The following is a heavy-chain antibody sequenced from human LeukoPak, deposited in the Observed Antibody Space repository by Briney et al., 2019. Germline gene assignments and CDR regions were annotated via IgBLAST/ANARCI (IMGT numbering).Heavy chain of an antibody. D-gene: IGHD6-13*01. CDR2: IHYSGIT. Sequence: SETLSLTCTVSGGSISSTDYYWGWIRQPPGQGLEWIGNIHYSGITYYNPSLKSRVTIPVDTSKNQFSLKLRSVTAADTAVYYCASSQHAVAAADSWFDPWGQGTLVTVSS. J-gene: IGHJ5*02. CDR1: GGSISSTDYY. CDR3: ASSQHAVAAADSWFDP. V-gene: IGHV4-39*01.